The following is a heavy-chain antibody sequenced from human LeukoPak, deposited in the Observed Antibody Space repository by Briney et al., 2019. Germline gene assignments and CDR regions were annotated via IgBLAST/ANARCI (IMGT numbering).Heavy chain of an antibody. J-gene: IGHJ4*02. D-gene: IGHD1-26*01. Sequence: PSETLSLTCTVSGGPISSYYWSWIRQSAGKGLERIGRIYTSGSNNYNPSLKSRVTMSVDTSKNQFSLKLSSVTAADTAVYYCARNGGSGTYYDGSFDYWGQGTLVTVSS. CDR3: ARNGGSGTYYDGSFDY. CDR2: IYTSGSN. CDR1: GGPISSYY. V-gene: IGHV4-4*07.